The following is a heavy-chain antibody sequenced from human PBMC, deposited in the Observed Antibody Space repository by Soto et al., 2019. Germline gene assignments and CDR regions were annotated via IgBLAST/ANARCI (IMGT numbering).Heavy chain of an antibody. V-gene: IGHV5-51*01. CDR1: GYSFTIYW. Sequence: GESLKISCNGSGYSFTIYWIGWVRQMPGKGLEWMGIIYPGDSDTRYSPSFQGQVTISADKSISTAYLQWSSLKASDTAMYYCARKNYYDSSGFFDYWGQGTLVTVSS. CDR2: IYPGDSDT. D-gene: IGHD3-22*01. CDR3: ARKNYYDSSGFFDY. J-gene: IGHJ4*02.